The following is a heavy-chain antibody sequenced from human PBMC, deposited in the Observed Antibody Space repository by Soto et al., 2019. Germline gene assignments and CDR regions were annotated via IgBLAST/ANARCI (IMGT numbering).Heavy chain of an antibody. J-gene: IGHJ4*02. CDR2: ISSSDKYI. CDR3: ARVFCRGDCYSPLDY. D-gene: IGHD2-21*02. V-gene: IGHV3-21*01. CDR1: GFTFSNFG. Sequence: GGSLRLSCVASGFTFSNFGLNWVRQAPGKGLEWVSSISSSDKYIYYADSVKGRFTISRDNAKNSLSLQMNSLRADDTAVYYCARVFCRGDCYSPLDYWGQGALVTVSS.